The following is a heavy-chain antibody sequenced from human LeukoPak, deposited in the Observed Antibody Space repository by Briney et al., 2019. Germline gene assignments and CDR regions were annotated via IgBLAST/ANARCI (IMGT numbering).Heavy chain of an antibody. CDR1: GFTFSSYA. CDR3: AKDMVYCSSTSCPNDAFDI. J-gene: IGHJ3*02. D-gene: IGHD2-2*01. V-gene: IGHV3-23*01. Sequence: PGGSLRLSCAASGFTFSSYAMSWVRQAPGKGLEWVSAISGSGGSTYYADSVKGRFTISRDNSKNTLYLQMNSLRAEDTAVYYCAKDMVYCSSTSCPNDAFDIWGQGTMVTVSS. CDR2: ISGSGGST.